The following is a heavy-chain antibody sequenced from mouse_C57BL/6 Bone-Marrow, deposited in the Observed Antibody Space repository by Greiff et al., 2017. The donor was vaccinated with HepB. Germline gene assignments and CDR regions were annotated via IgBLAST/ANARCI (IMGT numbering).Heavy chain of an antibody. CDR1: GFTFSDYG. CDR3: ARFDYDAWFAY. D-gene: IGHD2-4*01. Sequence: VQLKESGGGLVQPGGSLKLSCAASGFTFSDYGMAWVRQAPRKGPEWVAFISNLAYSIYYADTVTGRFTISRETAKNTLYLEMSSLRSEDTAMYYCARFDYDAWFAYWGQGTLVTVSA. V-gene: IGHV5-15*01. CDR2: ISNLAYSI. J-gene: IGHJ3*01.